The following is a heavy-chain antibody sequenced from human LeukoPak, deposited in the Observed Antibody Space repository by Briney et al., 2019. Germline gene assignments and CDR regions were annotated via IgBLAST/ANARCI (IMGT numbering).Heavy chain of an antibody. J-gene: IGHJ6*03. Sequence: GGSLRLSCTVSGFTVSSDSMSWVRQAPGKGLEWVSFIYSGGSTHYSDSVKGRFTISRDNSKNTLYLQMNSLRAEDTAVYYCARDGRLLNYNMDVWGKGTTVTVSS. CDR1: GFTVSSDS. D-gene: IGHD2-15*01. V-gene: IGHV3-53*01. CDR2: IYSGGST. CDR3: ARDGRLLNYNMDV.